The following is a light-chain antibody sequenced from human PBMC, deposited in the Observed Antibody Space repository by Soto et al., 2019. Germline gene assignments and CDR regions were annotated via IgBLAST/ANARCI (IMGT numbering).Light chain of an antibody. CDR2: AAS. CDR3: QQRNSYPLT. V-gene: IGKV1-9*01. Sequence: DIQLTQSPSFLSASVGDRVTITCRASQVISDYLAWYQQRPGKAPKLLIYAASTLQSGVPSRFSGSGSGTEFTLTISSLQPEDFATYSCQQRNSYPLTFGGGTKVEIK. CDR1: QVISDY. J-gene: IGKJ4*01.